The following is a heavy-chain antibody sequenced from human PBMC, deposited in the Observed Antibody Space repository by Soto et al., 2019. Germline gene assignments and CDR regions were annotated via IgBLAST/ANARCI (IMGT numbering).Heavy chain of an antibody. V-gene: IGHV1-46*01. D-gene: IGHD2-21*02. J-gene: IGHJ5*02. CDR3: ARDRGEYWGGDCYSGWFDP. CDR2: INPSGGST. CDR1: GYTFTSYY. Sequence: QVQLVQSGAEVKKPGASVKVSCKASGYTFTSYYMHWVRQAPGQGLEWMGIINPSGGSTSYAQKSXGRVTIARDTSXXXVXXERSSLRSDDTAVYYCARDRGEYWGGDCYSGWFDPWGQGTLVTVSS.